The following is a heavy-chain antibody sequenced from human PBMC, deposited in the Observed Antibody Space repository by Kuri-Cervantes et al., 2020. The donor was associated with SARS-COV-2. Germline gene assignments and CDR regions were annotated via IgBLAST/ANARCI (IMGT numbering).Heavy chain of an antibody. CDR1: GYTFTSYG. J-gene: IGHJ6*02. Sequence: ASVKVSCKASGYTFTSYGISWVRQAPGQGLEWMGWISAYNGNTNYAQKLQGRVTMTTDTSTSTAYMELRSLRSDDTAVYYCARGASYINPSRYYYYGMDVWGQGTTVTVSS. D-gene: IGHD4-11*01. V-gene: IGHV1-18*01. CDR3: ARGASYINPSRYYYYGMDV. CDR2: ISAYNGNT.